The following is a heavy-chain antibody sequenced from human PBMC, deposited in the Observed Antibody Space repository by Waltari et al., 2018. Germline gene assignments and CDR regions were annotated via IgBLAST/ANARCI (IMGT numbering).Heavy chain of an antibody. D-gene: IGHD2-15*01. Sequence: QVQLVQSGAEVKKPGASVKVSCKASGYTFTSYAMHWVRQAPGQRLEWMGWINAGNGNTKYSQKFQGRVTITRDTSASKAYMQLSSLRSEDTAVYYCARSYYCSGGSCYFDYWGQGTLVTVSS. CDR1: GYTFTSYA. J-gene: IGHJ4*02. CDR3: ARSYYCSGGSCYFDY. CDR2: INAGNGNT. V-gene: IGHV1-3*01.